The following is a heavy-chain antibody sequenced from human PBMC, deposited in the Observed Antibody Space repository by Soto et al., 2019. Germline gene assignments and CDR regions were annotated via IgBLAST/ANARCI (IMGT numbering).Heavy chain of an antibody. D-gene: IGHD1-1*01. CDR2: TYYRSKWYN. J-gene: IGHJ3*01. Sequence: SQALSLTCAISGDSVSSNSAAWNCIRQSPSRGLEWLGRTYYRSKWYNDYAVFVKSRITINPDTSKNQFSLHLNSVTPEDTAVYYCARESVQLGAFDVWGQGTMVNRLL. CDR1: GDSVSSNSAA. V-gene: IGHV6-1*01. CDR3: ARESVQLGAFDV.